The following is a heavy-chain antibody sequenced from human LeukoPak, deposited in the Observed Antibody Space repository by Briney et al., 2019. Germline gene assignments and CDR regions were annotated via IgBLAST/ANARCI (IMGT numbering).Heavy chain of an antibody. CDR3: AKKGGSSGRYDYLDY. CDR1: GFTFSSYS. J-gene: IGHJ4*02. CDR2: ISSSSSYI. V-gene: IGHV3-21*01. D-gene: IGHD6-19*01. Sequence: GGSLRLSCAASGFTFSSYSMNWVRQAPGKGLEWVSSISSSSSYIYYADSVKGRFTVYRDSSKKTVWLQMNSLRAEDTAVYYCAKKGGSSGRYDYLDYWGQGTLVTVSS.